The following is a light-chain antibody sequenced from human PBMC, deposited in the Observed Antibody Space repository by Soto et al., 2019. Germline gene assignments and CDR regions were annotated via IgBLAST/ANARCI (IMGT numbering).Light chain of an antibody. CDR2: SNN. V-gene: IGLV1-44*01. J-gene: IGLJ2*01. CDR1: RSSIGSNT. Sequence: QSVLTQPPSASGTPGQRVTISCSGSRSSIGSNTVNWYQHLPGSAPKLLIYSNNHRPSGVPDRFSASKAGASASLAISGLQSEDEADYFCSSHAGGYNVLFGGGTKLTVL. CDR3: SSHAGGYNVL.